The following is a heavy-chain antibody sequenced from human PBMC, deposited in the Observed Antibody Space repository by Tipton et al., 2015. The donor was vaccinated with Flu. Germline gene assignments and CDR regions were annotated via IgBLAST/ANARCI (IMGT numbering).Heavy chain of an antibody. V-gene: IGHV4-39*07. J-gene: IGHJ1*01. D-gene: IGHD1-26*01. CDR1: GGSINSRSYY. Sequence: TLSLTCTVSGGSINSRSYYWGWIRQPPGKGLEWIGNIYYSGVTYYNSSLKSRVTISIDKSRNQFSLKLTSVSAADTAVYYCAKSGSYLEYLQHWGQGTLVTVSS. CDR3: AKSGSYLEYLQH. CDR2: IYYSGVT.